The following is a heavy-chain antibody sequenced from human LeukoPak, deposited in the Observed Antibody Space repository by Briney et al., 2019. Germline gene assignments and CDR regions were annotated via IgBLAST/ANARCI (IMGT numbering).Heavy chain of an antibody. CDR3: ARGLFLSTSIDY. CDR2: ISSSGNTI. CDR1: GFTFSSYA. D-gene: IGHD2/OR15-2a*01. J-gene: IGHJ4*02. Sequence: GGSLRLSCAASGFTFSSYAMSWVRQAPGKGLEWVSYISSSGNTIYYADSVKGRFTISRDNAKNSLFLQMKSLRAEDTAVYFCARGLFLSTSIDYWGQGTLVTVSS. V-gene: IGHV3-48*03.